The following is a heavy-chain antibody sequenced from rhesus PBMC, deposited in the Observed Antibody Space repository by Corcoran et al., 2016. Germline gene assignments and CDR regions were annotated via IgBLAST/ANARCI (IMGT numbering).Heavy chain of an antibody. CDR2: IGCSSGST. Sequence: QVQLQESDPGLVKPSETLSLTCAVSGYSISSGYGWSWIRQPPGKGLEWIGYIGCSSGSTNYNPSLKRRVTISKDTSKNQFSLKLSSVTAADTAVYYCARWLVAPAMGDYWGQGVLVTVSS. V-gene: IGHV4-127*01. J-gene: IGHJ4*01. D-gene: IGHD4-4*01. CDR3: ARWLVAPAMGDY. CDR1: GYSISSGYG.